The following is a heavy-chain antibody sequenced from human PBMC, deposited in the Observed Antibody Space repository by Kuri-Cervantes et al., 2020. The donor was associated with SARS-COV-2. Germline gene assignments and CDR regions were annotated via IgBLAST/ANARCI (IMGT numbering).Heavy chain of an antibody. J-gene: IGHJ4*02. Sequence: GGSLRLSCAASGFTFSDHYMDWVRQAPGKGLEWVGRIKSKTDGGTTDYAAPVKGRFTISRDDSKNTLYLQMNSLKTEDTAVYYCTTDPSPPYYYDSSGYSGYWGQGALVTVSS. D-gene: IGHD3-22*01. CDR2: IKSKTDGGTT. V-gene: IGHV3-15*01. CDR1: GFTFSDHY. CDR3: TTDPSPPYYYDSSGYSGY.